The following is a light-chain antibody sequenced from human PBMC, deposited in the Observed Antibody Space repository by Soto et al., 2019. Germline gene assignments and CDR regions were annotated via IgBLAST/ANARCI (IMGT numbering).Light chain of an antibody. CDR1: QSVFSN. Sequence: EIVMTQSPATLSVSPVERATLSCMASQSVFSNLAWYQQKPGQAPRLLISGAFTRATGIPARFSGSGSGTEFALTISSLQSEDFAVYYCQQYNNWQVTFGQGTKVDIK. J-gene: IGKJ1*01. CDR2: GAF. V-gene: IGKV3-15*01. CDR3: QQYNNWQVT.